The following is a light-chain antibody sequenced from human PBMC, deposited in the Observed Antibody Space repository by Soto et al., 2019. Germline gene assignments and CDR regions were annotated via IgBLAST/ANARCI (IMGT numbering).Light chain of an antibody. CDR1: QSLTSTW. CDR2: KGS. CDR3: QQYAPRSPWT. V-gene: IGKV1-5*03. Sequence: DVQMTQSPSTLSASVGDKVTITCRASQSLTSTWLAWFKQRPGKDPNVLIYKGSALESGVSSRFSGSGSGTKYPLTIISRQPDDFATYFCQQYAPRSPWTFGQGTRV. J-gene: IGKJ1*01.